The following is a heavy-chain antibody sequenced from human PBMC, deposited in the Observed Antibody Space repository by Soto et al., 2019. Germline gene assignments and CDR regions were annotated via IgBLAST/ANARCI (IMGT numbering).Heavy chain of an antibody. J-gene: IGHJ4*02. V-gene: IGHV3-74*01. CDR1: GFSFSSYW. CDR3: AVDTAMGSRDY. CDR2: IKTDRSTT. D-gene: IGHD5-18*01. Sequence: GGSLRLSCAASGFSFSSYWIHWVRQAPGKGLVWVSRIKTDRSTTDYADSVKGRFTISRDNAKNTLYLQMNRLRAEDTAVYYCAVDTAMGSRDYWGQGTLVTVSS.